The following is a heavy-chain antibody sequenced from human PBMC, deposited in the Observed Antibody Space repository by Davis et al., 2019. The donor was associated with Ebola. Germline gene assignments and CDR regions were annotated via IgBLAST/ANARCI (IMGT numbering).Heavy chain of an antibody. CDR3: ARGTGDYALDY. CDR1: GGSFSGYY. CDR2: ISHSGNT. Sequence: SETLSLTCAVYGGSFSGYYWNWIRQPPGKGLEWIGEISHSGNTNHNPSLKSRVTISVDKSKNQFSLKLSSVTAADTAVYYCARGTGDYALDYWGQGTLVTVSS. J-gene: IGHJ4*02. D-gene: IGHD4-17*01. V-gene: IGHV4-34*01.